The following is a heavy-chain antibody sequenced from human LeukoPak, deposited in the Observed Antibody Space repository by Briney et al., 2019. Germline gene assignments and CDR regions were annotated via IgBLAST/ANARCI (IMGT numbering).Heavy chain of an antibody. Sequence: SQTLSLTCAISEDSVSSNSAAWNWIRQSPSRGLEWLGRTYYRSKWYNDYAVSVKSRITINPDTSKNQFSLQLNSVTPEDTAVYYCARDRYSSSWYPSGMDVWGQGTTVTVSS. CDR1: EDSVSSNSAA. J-gene: IGHJ6*02. CDR2: TYYRSKWYN. V-gene: IGHV6-1*01. D-gene: IGHD6-13*01. CDR3: ARDRYSSSWYPSGMDV.